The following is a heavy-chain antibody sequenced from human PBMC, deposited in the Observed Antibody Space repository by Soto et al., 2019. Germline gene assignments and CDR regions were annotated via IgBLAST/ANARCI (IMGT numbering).Heavy chain of an antibody. V-gene: IGHV1-18*01. CDR2: ISAYNGNT. J-gene: IGHJ5*02. CDR3: ARDTFLDSGYDFDP. Sequence: GASVKVSCEASGYTVTSYGIGWVRQAPGQGLEWMGWISAYNGNTNYAQKLQGRVTMTTDTSTSTAYMELRSMRSDDTAVYYCARDTFLDSGYDFDPWGQGTLVTVSS. D-gene: IGHD5-12*01. CDR1: GYTVTSYG.